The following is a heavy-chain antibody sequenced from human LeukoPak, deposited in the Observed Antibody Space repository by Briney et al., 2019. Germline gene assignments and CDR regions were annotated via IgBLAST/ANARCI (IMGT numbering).Heavy chain of an antibody. D-gene: IGHD5-24*01. J-gene: IGHJ4*02. V-gene: IGHV3-74*01. CDR1: GFTFSSYW. Sequence: PGGSLRLSCTVSGFTFSSYWMHWVRQAPGMGLVWVSRINTDGSTTSYADSVKGRFTISRDNAKNTLYLQVNSLRAEDTAVYCCARGGLEPVDYWGQGTLVTVSS. CDR3: ARGGLEPVDY. CDR2: INTDGSTT.